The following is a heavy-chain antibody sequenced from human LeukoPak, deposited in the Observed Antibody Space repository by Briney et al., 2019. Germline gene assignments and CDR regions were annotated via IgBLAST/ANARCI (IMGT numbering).Heavy chain of an antibody. J-gene: IGHJ5*02. Sequence: GGSLRLSCAASGFTFSSYWMSWVRQAPGKGLEWVANIKQDGSEKYYVDSVKGRFTISRDNAKNSLYLQMNSLRAEDTAVYYCVRDEDSSGLNNWFDPWGQGTLVTVSS. CDR1: GFTFSSYW. CDR3: VRDEDSSGLNNWFDP. D-gene: IGHD6-25*01. CDR2: IKQDGSEK. V-gene: IGHV3-7*01.